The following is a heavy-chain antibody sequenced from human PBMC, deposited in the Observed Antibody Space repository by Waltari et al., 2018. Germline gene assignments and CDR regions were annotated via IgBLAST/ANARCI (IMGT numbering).Heavy chain of an antibody. V-gene: IGHV3-66*02. Sequence: EVQLVESGGGLVQPGGSLRLSCAASGITVGNNYMSWVRQAPGKGLELISLIDSSGSTYYADSGKGRFTISRDNSKNTLYLQMNSLRSEDTAVYFCARDPPGVAAAGPGRGWGQGTLVTVSS. CDR1: GITVGNNY. CDR2: IDSSGST. D-gene: IGHD6-25*01. CDR3: ARDPPGVAAAGPGRG. J-gene: IGHJ4*02.